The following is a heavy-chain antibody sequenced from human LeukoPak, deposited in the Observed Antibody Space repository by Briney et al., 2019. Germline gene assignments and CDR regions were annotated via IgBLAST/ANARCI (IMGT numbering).Heavy chain of an antibody. D-gene: IGHD2-15*01. Sequence: GGSLRLSCAASGFAFSDYGMHWVRQAPGKGLEWVAVIWYDGSEKYYTDSVRGRFAISRDNSKNTLYLQMNSLRAEDTAVYYCAKVVGKKSYYFDYWGQGTLVTVSS. J-gene: IGHJ4*02. V-gene: IGHV3-33*03. CDR3: AKVVGKKSYYFDY. CDR2: IWYDGSEK. CDR1: GFAFSDYG.